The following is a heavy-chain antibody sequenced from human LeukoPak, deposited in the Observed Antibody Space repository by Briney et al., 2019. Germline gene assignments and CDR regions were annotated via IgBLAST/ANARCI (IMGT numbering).Heavy chain of an antibody. Sequence: PSETLSLTCTVSGGSVISSSDLWVWIRQPPGKGLEWIGAIYYSGSTYYDPSLKSRINISIDTSKDQFFLRVTSVTAADTAVYYCARYYGSGSKTVRAIDYWGQGTLVIVSS. CDR3: ARYYGSGSKTVRAIDY. J-gene: IGHJ4*02. D-gene: IGHD3-10*01. CDR1: GGSVISSSDL. CDR2: IYYSGST. V-gene: IGHV4-39*01.